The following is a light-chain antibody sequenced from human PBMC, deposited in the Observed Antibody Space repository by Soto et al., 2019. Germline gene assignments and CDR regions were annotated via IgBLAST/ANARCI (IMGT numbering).Light chain of an antibody. CDR1: QSINNR. J-gene: IGKJ2*01. CDR3: QQSYTTSYT. CDR2: GAS. V-gene: IGKV1-39*01. Sequence: IQMTQSPSTLSASIGDRVTITCRASQSINNRLAWYQQMPGKAPKLLIYGASSLPSGVPSRFSGSGSGTDFTLTISSLQPEDFATYYCQQSYTTSYTFGQGTKLEIK.